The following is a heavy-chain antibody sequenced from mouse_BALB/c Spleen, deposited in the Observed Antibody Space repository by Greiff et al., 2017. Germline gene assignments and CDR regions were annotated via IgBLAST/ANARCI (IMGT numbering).Heavy chain of an antibody. CDR2: ISSGGGST. Sequence: EVQGVESGGGLVKPGGSLKLSCAASGFAFSSYDMSWVRQTPGKRLEWVAYISSGGGSTYYQDTVKGRFTISRDNAKNTLYLQMSSLKSEDTAMYYCARQEVLRPYFDYWGQGTTLTVSS. V-gene: IGHV5-12-1*01. CDR3: ARQEVLRPYFDY. J-gene: IGHJ2*01. CDR1: GFAFSSYD. D-gene: IGHD1-2*01.